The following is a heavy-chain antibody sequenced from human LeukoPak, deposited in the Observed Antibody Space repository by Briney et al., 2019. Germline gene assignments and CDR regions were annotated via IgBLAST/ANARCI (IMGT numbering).Heavy chain of an antibody. J-gene: IGHJ4*02. Sequence: GGTLRLSCAASGFTFSSYGMSWVRQAPGKGLEWVSAISGSGGSTYYADSVKGRFTISRDNAKNSLYLQMNSLRAEDTAVYYCARDGPDSSFDYWGQGTLVTVSS. CDR2: ISGSGGST. CDR1: GFTFSSYG. D-gene: IGHD3-22*01. CDR3: ARDGPDSSFDY. V-gene: IGHV3-23*01.